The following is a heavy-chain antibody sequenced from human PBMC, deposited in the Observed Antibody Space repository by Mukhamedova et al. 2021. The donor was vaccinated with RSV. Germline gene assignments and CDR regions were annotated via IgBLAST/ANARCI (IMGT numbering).Heavy chain of an antibody. Sequence: GKGLEWVSGIGIGADTYYSVSVKGRFTMSRENAKNSVYLQMDSLEVGDTAVYFCARDVTPIGLWYFALWGRGTLVTV. CDR3: ARDVTPIGLWYFAL. V-gene: IGHV3-13*01. CDR2: IGIGADT. J-gene: IGHJ2*01.